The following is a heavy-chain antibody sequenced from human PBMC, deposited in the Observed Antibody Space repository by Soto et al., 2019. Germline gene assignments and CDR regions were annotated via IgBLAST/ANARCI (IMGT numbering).Heavy chain of an antibody. CDR1: GFTFSSYT. D-gene: IGHD3-22*01. J-gene: IGHJ4*02. CDR3: AKGYYYDDTAYYCHYYFDY. V-gene: IGHV3-23*01. CDR2: ISGSGDIT. Sequence: EVQLLESGGGLVQPGESLRLSCAASGFTFSSYTMTWVRKAPGKGLEWVSVISGSGDITYYADSVLGRFSISRDNSKNTLFLQMNSLGAEDTAMYYCAKGYYYDDTAYYCHYYFDYWGQGTLVTVSS.